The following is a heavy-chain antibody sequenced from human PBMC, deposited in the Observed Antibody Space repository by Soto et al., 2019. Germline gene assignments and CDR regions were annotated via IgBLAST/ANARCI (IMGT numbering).Heavy chain of an antibody. J-gene: IGHJ4*02. D-gene: IGHD2-2*02. CDR2: IRPRSDGGTT. Sequence: SGFTFNNAWMNWVRQAPGKGLEWVGRIRPRSDGGTTDYAAPVKGRFAISRDDSKNMVYLQMDSLKSEDTALYYCTTYTLSPSWGQGTLVTVS. V-gene: IGHV3-15*07. CDR3: TTYTLSPS. CDR1: GFTFNNAW.